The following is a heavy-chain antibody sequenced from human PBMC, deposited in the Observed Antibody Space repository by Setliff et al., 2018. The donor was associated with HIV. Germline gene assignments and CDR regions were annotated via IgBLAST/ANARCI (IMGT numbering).Heavy chain of an antibody. V-gene: IGHV4-34*01. CDR3: ARGRHAGSGAYSGGFYYFDL. Sequence: SETLSLTCAVSDGSFSDYYWAWIRQAPGKGLEWLGLIHHTGSATYNPSLQSRVAVSVNMPNTQFFLEFTSVTAADTGLYYCARGRHAGSGAYSGGFYYFDLWGQGALVTVSS. CDR1: DGSFSDYY. D-gene: IGHD3-16*01. CDR2: IHHTGSA. J-gene: IGHJ4*02.